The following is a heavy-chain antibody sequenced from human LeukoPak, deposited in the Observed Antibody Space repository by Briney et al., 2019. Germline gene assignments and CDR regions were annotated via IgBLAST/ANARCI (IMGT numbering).Heavy chain of an antibody. CDR2: IYSGGST. J-gene: IGHJ4*02. CDR1: GFTVSTYY. D-gene: IGHD2-2*01. V-gene: IGHV3-53*01. CDR3: ARGLGYCTSTTCILPFDY. Sequence: GGSLRLSCAASGFTVSTYYMTWVRQAPGKGLECVSVIYSGGSTYYADSVKGRFTISRDNSKNTLYLQIKSLRADDTAMYYCARGLGYCTSTTCILPFDYWGQGTLVTVSS.